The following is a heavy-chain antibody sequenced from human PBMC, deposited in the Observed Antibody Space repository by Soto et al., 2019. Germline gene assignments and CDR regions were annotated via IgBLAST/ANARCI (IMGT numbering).Heavy chain of an antibody. J-gene: IGHJ3*02. V-gene: IGHV4-30-2*01. CDR2: IYHSGST. CDR1: GGSISSGGYS. CDR3: ARAVSGGGDAFDI. Sequence: QLQLQESGSGLVKPSQTLSLTCAVSGGSISSGGYSWTWIRQPPGKGLEWIAYIYHSGSTYYNPSLKSRVTISVDRSKNQFTLKLSSVTAADTAVYYCARAVSGGGDAFDIWGQGTMVTVSS. D-gene: IGHD2-15*01.